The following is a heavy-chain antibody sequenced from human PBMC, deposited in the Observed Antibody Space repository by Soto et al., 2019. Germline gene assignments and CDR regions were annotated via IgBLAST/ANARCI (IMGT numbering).Heavy chain of an antibody. CDR2: ISYDGSNK. CDR3: ARGYYDSTTENY. Sequence: GGSLRLSCAASGFTFSSYGMHWVRQAPGKGLEWVAVISYDGSNKYYADSVKGRFTISRDNAKNSLYLQMNSLRGEDTATYYCARGYYDSTTENYWGLGTLVTVSS. V-gene: IGHV3-30*03. CDR1: GFTFSSYG. J-gene: IGHJ4*02. D-gene: IGHD3-22*01.